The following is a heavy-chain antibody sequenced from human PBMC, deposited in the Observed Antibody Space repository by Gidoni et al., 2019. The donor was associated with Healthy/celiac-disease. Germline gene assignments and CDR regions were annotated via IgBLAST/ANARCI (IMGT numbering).Heavy chain of an antibody. J-gene: IGHJ6*02. Sequence: EVQLVESGGVVVQPGGSLRLSCAASGFPFDDYTMHWVRPAPGKGLEWVSLISWDGGSTYYADSVKGRFTISRDNSKNSLYLQMNSLRTEDTALYYCAKDMTAVAGDYYYYGMDVWGQGTTVTVSS. CDR2: ISWDGGST. D-gene: IGHD6-19*01. CDR3: AKDMTAVAGDYYYYGMDV. V-gene: IGHV3-43*01. CDR1: GFPFDDYT.